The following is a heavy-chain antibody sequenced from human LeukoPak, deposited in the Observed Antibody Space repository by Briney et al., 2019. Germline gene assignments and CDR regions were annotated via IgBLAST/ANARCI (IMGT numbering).Heavy chain of an antibody. CDR3: ARGRLSIVGATDY. V-gene: IGHV3-7*01. Sequence: GGTLRLSCAASGFTFSSYWMSWVRQAPGKGLEWVANIKQDGSEKYYVDSVKGRFTISRDNAKNSLYLQMNSLRAEDTAVYYCARGRLSIVGATDYWGQGTLVTVSS. D-gene: IGHD1-26*01. CDR2: IKQDGSEK. J-gene: IGHJ4*02. CDR1: GFTFSSYW.